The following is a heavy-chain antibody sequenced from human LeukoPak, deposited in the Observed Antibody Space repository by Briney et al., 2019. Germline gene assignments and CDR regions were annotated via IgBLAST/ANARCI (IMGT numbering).Heavy chain of an antibody. CDR2: IEQDGSEK. D-gene: IGHD1-26*01. CDR3: ARDRSGSHSSDY. V-gene: IGHV3-7*01. Sequence: GGSLRLSCAASGFTLSSYWMSWVRQAPGKGLEWVANIEQDGSEKNYVGSVKGRFIISRDDGKNSLYLQMNSLRAEDTAVYYCARDRSGSHSSDYWGQGTLVTVSS. J-gene: IGHJ4*02. CDR1: GFTLSSYW.